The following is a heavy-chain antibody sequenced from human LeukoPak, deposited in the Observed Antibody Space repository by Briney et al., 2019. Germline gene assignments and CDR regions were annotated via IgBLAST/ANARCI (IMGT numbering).Heavy chain of an antibody. J-gene: IGHJ4*02. CDR3: TTYVGATAY. CDR1: GFTFSNAR. V-gene: IGHV3-15*01. D-gene: IGHD1-26*01. CDR2: IKTKTDDGAT. Sequence: GGSLRLSCAASGFTFSNARMNWVRQAPEKGLEWVGRIKTKTDDGATDYSAPVKGRFTISRDDSNTTLYLQMNGLKTEDTAIYYCTTYVGATAYWGQGTLSPSPQ.